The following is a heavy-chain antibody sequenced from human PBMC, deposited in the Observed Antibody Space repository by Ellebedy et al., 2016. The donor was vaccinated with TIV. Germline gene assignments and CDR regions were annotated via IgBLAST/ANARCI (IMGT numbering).Heavy chain of an antibody. V-gene: IGHV3-30*18. Sequence: GESLKISCAASGFSFSTYVMHWVRQAPGKGLEWLALVSSDGNIKHYADSVKCRFTISRDNSKNTLFVDMNSLRPENTAVYYCAKGATILGSIVGSWGQGTLVSVSS. CDR3: AKGATILGSIVGS. J-gene: IGHJ4*02. D-gene: IGHD5-24*01. CDR2: VSSDGNIK. CDR1: GFSFSTYV.